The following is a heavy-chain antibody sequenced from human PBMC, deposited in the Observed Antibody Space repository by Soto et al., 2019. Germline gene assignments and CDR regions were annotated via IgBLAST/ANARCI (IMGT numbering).Heavy chain of an antibody. CDR3: AIEDKYVVVNGYWSGMDV. CDR2: LYTGSYT. CDR1: GFPVSYNY. J-gene: IGHJ6*02. V-gene: IGHV3-66*01. Sequence: EVLLMESGGGLVQPGGSLRLSCAASGFPVSYNYMTWVRQAPGKGLEWVSLLYTGSYTYYTDSVKGRFTISRDNSKNTLYLQMNSLRSEDTAVYYCAIEDKYVVVNGYWSGMDVWGQGTRVTVSS. D-gene: IGHD2-15*01.